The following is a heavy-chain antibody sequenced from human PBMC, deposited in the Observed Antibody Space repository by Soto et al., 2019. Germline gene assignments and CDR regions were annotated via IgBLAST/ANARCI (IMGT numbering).Heavy chain of an antibody. Sequence: EVQLLESGGGLVQPGGSLRLSCAASGFTFSSYAMSWVRQAPGKGLEWVSAISGSGGSTYYADSVKGRFTISRDNSENSLYLQMNSLRAEDTAVYYCAKDRGSDYVGGVDGFDIWGQGTMVTVSS. CDR2: ISGSGGST. CDR1: GFTFSSYA. J-gene: IGHJ3*02. D-gene: IGHD1-26*01. V-gene: IGHV3-23*01. CDR3: AKDRGSDYVGGVDGFDI.